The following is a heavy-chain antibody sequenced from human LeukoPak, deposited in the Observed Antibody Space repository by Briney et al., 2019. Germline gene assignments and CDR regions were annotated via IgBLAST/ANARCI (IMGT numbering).Heavy chain of an antibody. CDR2: ISAYNGNT. CDR3: ARDQGLRTDAFDI. V-gene: IGHV1-18*01. Sequence: ASVKVSCKASGYTFTSYGISWVRQAPGQGLEWMGWISAYNGNTNYAQKLQGRVTMTTDTSTSTADMELRSLRSDDTAVYYCARDQGLRTDAFDIWGQGTMVTVSS. J-gene: IGHJ3*02. CDR1: GYTFTSYG.